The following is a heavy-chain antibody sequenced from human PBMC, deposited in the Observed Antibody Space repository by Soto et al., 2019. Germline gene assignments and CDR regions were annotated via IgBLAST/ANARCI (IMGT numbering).Heavy chain of an antibody. CDR2: ISGSGGST. Sequence: EVQLLESGGGLVQPGGSLRLSCAASGFTFSSYAMSWVRQAPGKGLEWVSVISGSGGSTYYADSVKGRFTISRDNSKNTLYLQMNSLRAEDTAVYYCAKREYSSGWYGVYVDYWGQGTLVTVSS. CDR3: AKREYSSGWYGVYVDY. D-gene: IGHD6-19*01. J-gene: IGHJ4*02. V-gene: IGHV3-23*01. CDR1: GFTFSSYA.